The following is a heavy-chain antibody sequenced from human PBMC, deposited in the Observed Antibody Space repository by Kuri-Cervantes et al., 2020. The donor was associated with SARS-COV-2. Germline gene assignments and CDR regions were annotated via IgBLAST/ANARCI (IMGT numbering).Heavy chain of an antibody. CDR3: ARRYDSSGYWDY. CDR1: GYSISSGYY. Sequence: SETLSLTCAVSGYSISSGYYWGWSRQPPGKGLEWIGSIYRSGSTYYNPSLKSRVTISVDTSKNQFSLKLSSVTAADTAVYYCARRYDSSGYWDYWGQGTLVTVSS. V-gene: IGHV4-38-2*01. D-gene: IGHD3-22*01. J-gene: IGHJ4*02. CDR2: IYRSGST.